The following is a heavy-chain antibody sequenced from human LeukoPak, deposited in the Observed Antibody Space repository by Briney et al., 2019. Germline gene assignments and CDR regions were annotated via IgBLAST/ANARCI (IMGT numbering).Heavy chain of an antibody. CDR1: GGSFSGYY. CDR3: ARSSYYYAADAFDI. CDR2: INHSGST. Sequence: SETLSLTCAVYGGSFSGYYWSWIRQPPGKGLEWIGEINHSGSTNYNPSLKSRVTISLDTSKNQFSLKLSSVTAADTAVYYCARSSYYYAADAFDIWGQGTMVTVSS. V-gene: IGHV4-34*01. J-gene: IGHJ3*02. D-gene: IGHD3-10*01.